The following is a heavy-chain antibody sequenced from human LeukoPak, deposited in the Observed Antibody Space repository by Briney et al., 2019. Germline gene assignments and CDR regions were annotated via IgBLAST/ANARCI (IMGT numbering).Heavy chain of an antibody. V-gene: IGHV3-21*01. CDR2: ISSSSSYI. Sequence: KAGGSLRLSCAASGFTFSSYNMNWVRQAPGKGLEWVSSISSSSSYISYADSVKGRFSISRDNANKSLYLQMNSLRAEDTAVYYCAREDSSNSPLPRTYYYGMDVWGQGTTVTVSS. CDR1: GFTFSSYN. CDR3: AREDSSNSPLPRTYYYGMDV. J-gene: IGHJ6*02. D-gene: IGHD6-13*01.